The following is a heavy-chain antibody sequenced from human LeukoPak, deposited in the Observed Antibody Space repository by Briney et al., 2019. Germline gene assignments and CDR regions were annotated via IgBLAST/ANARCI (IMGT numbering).Heavy chain of an antibody. CDR1: GVTFSSYA. D-gene: IGHD6-13*01. V-gene: IGHV1-69*05. CDR3: ARAGVRSSSWYFDY. Sequence: SVKPSCTASGVTFSSYAISWVRQAPGQGLEWMGRITPIFGTANYAQKFQGRVTMTTDESTSTAYMELSSLRSEDTAVYYCARAGVRSSSWYFDYWGQGTLVTVSS. CDR2: ITPIFGTA. J-gene: IGHJ4*02.